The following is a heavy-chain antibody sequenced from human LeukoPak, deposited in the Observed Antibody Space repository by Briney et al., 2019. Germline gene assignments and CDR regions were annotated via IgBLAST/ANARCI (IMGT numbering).Heavy chain of an antibody. J-gene: IGHJ4*02. CDR1: GGTFSSYG. CDR3: ARDYGGSSPFDY. D-gene: IGHD4-23*01. CDR2: IIPIFRRA. V-gene: IGHV1-69*01. Sequence: ASVKVSCKVSGGTFSSYGFSWVRQAPGQGLEWMGGIIPIFRRANYAQKFQDRLTITADESTTEVYMELTRLKSDDTAIYYCARDYGGSSPFDYWGQGTLVTVSS.